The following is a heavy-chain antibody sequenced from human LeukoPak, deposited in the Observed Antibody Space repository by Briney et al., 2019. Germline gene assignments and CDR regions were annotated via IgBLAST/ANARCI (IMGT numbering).Heavy chain of an antibody. CDR1: GFSFSNYG. V-gene: IGHV3-30*02. CDR3: AKGGILEPFDY. CDR2: IQYDGSNK. D-gene: IGHD1-14*01. J-gene: IGHJ4*02. Sequence: GGSLRLSCATSGFSFSNYGMHWVRQAPGKGLEWVAFIQYDGSNKYYADSVKGRFTISRDSSKNTLYLQMNSLRAEDTAVYYCAKGGILEPFDYWGQGTLVTVSS.